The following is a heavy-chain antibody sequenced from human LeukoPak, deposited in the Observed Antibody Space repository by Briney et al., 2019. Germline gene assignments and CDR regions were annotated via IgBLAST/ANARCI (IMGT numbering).Heavy chain of an antibody. CDR3: ARVVTGGKLTRFDY. Sequence: SETLSLTCTVSGGSISSGGYYWSWIRQQPGKGLEWIGYIYYSGSTYYNPSLKSRVTISVDTSKNQFSLKLSSVTAADTAVYYCARVVTGGKLTRFDYWGQGTLVTVSS. V-gene: IGHV4-31*03. D-gene: IGHD5-18*01. CDR2: IYYSGST. J-gene: IGHJ4*02. CDR1: GGSISSGGYY.